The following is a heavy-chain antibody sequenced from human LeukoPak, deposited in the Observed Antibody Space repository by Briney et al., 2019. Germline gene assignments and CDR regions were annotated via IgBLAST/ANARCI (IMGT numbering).Heavy chain of an antibody. CDR1: GGSISSSSYY. J-gene: IGHJ2*01. CDR2: IYYSGST. CDR3: ARGPYDSSGYHSWYFYL. V-gene: IGHV4-39*01. Sequence: SETLSLTYTFSGGSISSSSYYWGWIRQPPGKGLEWIGSIYYSGSTYYNASLTRRVTISVPTSPNQFPLTRRSVTAAATALYNCARGPYDSSGYHSWYFYLWGRGTLVTASS. D-gene: IGHD3-22*01.